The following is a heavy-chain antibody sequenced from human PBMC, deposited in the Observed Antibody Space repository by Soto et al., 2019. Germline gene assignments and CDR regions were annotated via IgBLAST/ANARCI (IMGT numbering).Heavy chain of an antibody. D-gene: IGHD4-17*01. J-gene: IGHJ5*02. CDR1: GFSLSTSGMC. CDR3: ARTMTTVIQPAWFDP. V-gene: IGHV2-70*01. Sequence: SGPTLVNPTQTLTLTCTFSGFSLSTSGMCVSWIRQPPGKALEWLALIDWDDDKYYSTSLKTRLTISKDTSKNQVVLTMTNMDPVDTATYYCARTMTTVIQPAWFDPWGQGTLVTVSS. CDR2: IDWDDDK.